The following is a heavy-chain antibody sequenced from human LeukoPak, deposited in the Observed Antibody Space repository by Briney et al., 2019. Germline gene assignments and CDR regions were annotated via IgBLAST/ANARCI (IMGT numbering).Heavy chain of an antibody. J-gene: IGHJ6*03. CDR2: ISSCSCYI. V-gene: IGHV3-21*01. CDR1: GFPFSSYS. Sequence: PGGPLRLSCAASGFPFSSYSMIWARQAPGKGLEWVSSISSCSCYIYYAHSVKGRFTISRDNAKNSLYQKMNSLRAEDTAVYYCARARITMVREEDYYYYYMDVWGKGTTVTVSS. CDR3: ARARITMVREEDYYYYYMDV. D-gene: IGHD3-10*01.